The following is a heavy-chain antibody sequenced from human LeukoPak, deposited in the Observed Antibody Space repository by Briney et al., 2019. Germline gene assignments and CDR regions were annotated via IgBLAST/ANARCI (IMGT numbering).Heavy chain of an antibody. Sequence: GGSLRLSCAASGFSVSGSYMSWVRQAPGKGLEWVSGFYSAGTTSYADSVKGRFTISRDNSKNTLYLQMNSLRAEDTAVYYCAREKRPHESAATYFDCWGHGALVTVSS. D-gene: IGHD2-2*01. V-gene: IGHV3-53*01. CDR2: FYSAGTT. CDR1: GFSVSGSY. J-gene: IGHJ4*01. CDR3: AREKRPHESAATYFDC.